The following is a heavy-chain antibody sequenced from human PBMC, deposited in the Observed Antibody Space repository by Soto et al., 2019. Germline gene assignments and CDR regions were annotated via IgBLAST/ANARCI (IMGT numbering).Heavy chain of an antibody. D-gene: IGHD2-2*01. CDR1: GGSISSSSYY. CDR2: IYYSGST. J-gene: IGHJ5*02. V-gene: IGHV4-39*01. Sequence: SETLSLTCTVSGGSISSSSYYWGWIRQPPGKGLEWIGSIYYSGSTYYNPSLKSRVTISVDTSKNQFSLKLSSVTAADTAVYYCARRVVVPAEKYNWFDPWGQGTLVTVSS. CDR3: ARRVVVPAEKYNWFDP.